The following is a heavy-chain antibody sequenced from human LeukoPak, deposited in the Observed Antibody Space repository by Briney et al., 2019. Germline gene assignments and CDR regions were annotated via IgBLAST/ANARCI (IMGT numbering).Heavy chain of an antibody. CDR3: AELGITMIGGV. D-gene: IGHD3-10*02. V-gene: IGHV3-43*01. CDR2: ISWDGVST. Sequence: PGGSLRLSCAASGFTFDDYSIHWVRQAPGKGLEWVSFISWDGVSTYYADSVKGRFTTSRDNAKNSLYLQMNSLRAEDTAVYYCAELGITMIGGVWGKGTTVTISS. J-gene: IGHJ6*03. CDR1: GFTFDDYS.